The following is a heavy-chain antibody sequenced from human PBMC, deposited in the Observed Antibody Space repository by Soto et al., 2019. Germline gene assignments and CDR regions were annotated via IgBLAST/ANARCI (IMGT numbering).Heavy chain of an antibody. J-gene: IGHJ4*02. CDR2: IPYRGST. D-gene: IGHD3-10*01. CDR3: AGMFWFCDLLFDY. CDR1: DDSITSGAYY. V-gene: IGHV4-39*01. Sequence: HLQLQESGPGLVKPSETLSLTCTVSDDSITSGAYYWGLIRQPPGKGLQWIGSIPYRGSTYSNPSLKSRGTMSLDTSKNQFSLRLTSVTAADTAVYFCAGMFWFCDLLFDYWGQGTLVTVSS.